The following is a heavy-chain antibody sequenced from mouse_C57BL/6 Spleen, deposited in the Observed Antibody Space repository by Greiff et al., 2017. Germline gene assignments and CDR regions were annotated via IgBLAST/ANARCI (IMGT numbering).Heavy chain of an antibody. CDR3: ARLDDYAWFAC. CDR2: IDPSDSYT. J-gene: IGHJ3*01. CDR1: GYTFTSYW. D-gene: IGHD2-4*01. Sequence: VQLQQPGAELVKPGASVKLSCKASGYTFTSYWMQWVKQRPGQGLEWIGEIDPSDSYTNYNQKFKGKATLTVDTSSSTAYMQLSSLTSEDSAVYYCARLDDYAWFACWGQGTLVTVAA. V-gene: IGHV1-50*01.